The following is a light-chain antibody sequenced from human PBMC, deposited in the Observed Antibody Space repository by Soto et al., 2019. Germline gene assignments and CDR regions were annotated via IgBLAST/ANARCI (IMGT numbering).Light chain of an antibody. Sequence: QSVLTQPPSVSGAPGQRVTISCTGSSSNIGATYDVHWYQHLPGTAPKLLIYGNSNRPSGVPDRFSGSKSGTSASLAITGLQAEDEGDYYCQSYDSRFHVVFGGGTKLTVL. V-gene: IGLV1-40*01. CDR3: QSYDSRFHVV. J-gene: IGLJ2*01. CDR1: SSNIGATYD. CDR2: GNS.